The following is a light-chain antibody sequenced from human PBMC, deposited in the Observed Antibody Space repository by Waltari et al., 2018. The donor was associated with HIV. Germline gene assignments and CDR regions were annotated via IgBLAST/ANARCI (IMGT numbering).Light chain of an antibody. J-gene: IGKJ4*01. CDR1: QSILFSSNNKNY. CDR2: WAS. CDR3: HQYSISPPT. V-gene: IGKV4-1*01. Sequence: DVVMTQSPDSLAVSLGERDTINFKSSQSILFSSNNKNYLAWYQHKPGQPPKLLIYWASTRATGVPDRFSGSGSGTDFTLTISSLQAEDVAVYFCHQYSISPPTFGGGTRVEIK.